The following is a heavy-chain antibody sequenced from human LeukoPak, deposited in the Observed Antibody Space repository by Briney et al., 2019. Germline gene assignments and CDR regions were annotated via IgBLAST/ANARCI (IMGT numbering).Heavy chain of an antibody. Sequence: PSETLSLTCAVYGGSFSGYYWSWIRQPPGKGLEWIGEINHSGSTNYNPSLKSRVTISVDTSKNQFSLKLSSVTAADTAVYYCARARGSSGYYESFDYWGQGTLVTVSS. V-gene: IGHV4-34*01. CDR2: INHSGST. J-gene: IGHJ4*02. CDR1: GGSFSGYY. D-gene: IGHD3-22*01. CDR3: ARARGSSGYYESFDY.